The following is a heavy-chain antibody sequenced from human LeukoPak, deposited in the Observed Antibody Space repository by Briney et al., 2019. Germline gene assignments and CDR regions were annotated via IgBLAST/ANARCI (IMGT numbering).Heavy chain of an antibody. CDR2: IDPSDSYT. J-gene: IGHJ4*02. Sequence: GESLKISCKGSGYRFTSYWIDWVRQIPGKGLEWMGRIDPSDSYTNYSPSFQGHVTISADNSISTAYLQWSGLKASDTAMYYCARRATSVRGIPLFDYWGQGTLVAVSS. CDR3: ARRATSVRGIPLFDY. V-gene: IGHV5-10-1*01. CDR1: GYRFTSYW. D-gene: IGHD3-10*01.